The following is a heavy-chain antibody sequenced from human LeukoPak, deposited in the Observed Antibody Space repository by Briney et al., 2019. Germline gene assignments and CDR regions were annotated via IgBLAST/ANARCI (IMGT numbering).Heavy chain of an antibody. Sequence: ASVTVSCKASGYTFTSYDINWVRQATGQGLEWMGWMSPNSGNTGYAQKFQGRVTMTRNTSISTAYMELSSLRSEDTAVYYCAGVDTIRGYSYGGDYWGQGTLVTVSS. CDR3: AGVDTIRGYSYGGDY. CDR1: GYTFTSYD. CDR2: MSPNSGNT. D-gene: IGHD5-18*01. J-gene: IGHJ4*02. V-gene: IGHV1-8*01.